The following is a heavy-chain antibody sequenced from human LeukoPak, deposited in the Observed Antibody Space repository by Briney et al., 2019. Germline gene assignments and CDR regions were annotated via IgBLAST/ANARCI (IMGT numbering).Heavy chain of an antibody. J-gene: IGHJ4*02. D-gene: IGHD4-17*01. CDR1: GYSFTSYW. CDR2: IYPGDSDT. V-gene: IGHV5-51*01. CDR3: ARTDYGDYILSWYFDY. Sequence: KPGESLKISCKGSGYSFTSYWIGWVRQMPGKGLEWMGIIYPGDSDTRYSPSFQGQVTISADKSISTAYLQWSSLKASDTAMYYCARTDYGDYILSWYFDYWGQGTLVTVSS.